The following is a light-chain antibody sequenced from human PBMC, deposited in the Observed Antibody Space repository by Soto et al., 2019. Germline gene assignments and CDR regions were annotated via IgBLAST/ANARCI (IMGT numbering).Light chain of an antibody. J-gene: IGKJ2*01. CDR1: HSVSSSY. Sequence: EIVLTQSPGTLSLSPGERATLSCRASHSVSSSYLAWYQQKPGQTPKLLIYGASNRATGIPDRFSGSGSGTDFTLTISRLEPEDFAVYYCQQFGNSPYTFGQGTKLEIK. CDR3: QQFGNSPYT. V-gene: IGKV3-20*01. CDR2: GAS.